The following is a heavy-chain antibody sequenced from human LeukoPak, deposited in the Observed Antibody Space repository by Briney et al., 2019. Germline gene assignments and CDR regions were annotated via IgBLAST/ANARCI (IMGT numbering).Heavy chain of an antibody. Sequence: GGSLRLSCAASGCTVSSNYMSWVRQAPGKGLEWVSVICSGGSTYYADSLKGRFTISRDNSKNKLYLQMNRLRAEDTAVYYCASWAGLGMWYFDLWGRGTLVTVSS. CDR3: ASWAGLGMWYFDL. CDR2: ICSGGST. CDR1: GCTVSSNY. V-gene: IGHV3-53*01. D-gene: IGHD7-27*01. J-gene: IGHJ2*01.